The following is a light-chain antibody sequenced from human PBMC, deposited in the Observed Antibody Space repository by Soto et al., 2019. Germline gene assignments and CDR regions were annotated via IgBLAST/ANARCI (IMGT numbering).Light chain of an antibody. Sequence: EIVLTPSPSTLSLSPRERATLSCRASQSVSSYLAWYQQKPGQAPRLLIYDASNRATGIPARFSGSGSGTDFTLTISSLEPEDFAVYYCQQRSNWPITFGPGTRLEIK. CDR3: QQRSNWPIT. CDR1: QSVSSY. V-gene: IGKV3-11*01. CDR2: DAS. J-gene: IGKJ5*01.